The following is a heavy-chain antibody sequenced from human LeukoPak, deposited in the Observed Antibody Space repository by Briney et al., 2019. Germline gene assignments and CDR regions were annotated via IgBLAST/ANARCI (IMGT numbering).Heavy chain of an antibody. D-gene: IGHD6-13*01. CDR1: GFTFSSHL. CDR2: SSDGTYT. V-gene: IGHV3-74*01. J-gene: IGHJ4*02. CDR3: ASQYTSSRIFDD. Sequence: GGSPRLSCAASGFTFSSHLMHWVRQAPGKGLVWVSRSSDGTYTNYADSVRGRFTISRDNAKNSLYLQMNSLRAEDTAVYFCASQYTSSRIFDDWGQGTLVTVSS.